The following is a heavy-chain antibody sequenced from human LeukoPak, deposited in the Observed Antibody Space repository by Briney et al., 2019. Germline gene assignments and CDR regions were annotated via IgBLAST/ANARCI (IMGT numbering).Heavy chain of an antibody. V-gene: IGHV3-53*01. CDR2: IYSRGGT. CDR3: ARDPPGIAASGTYY. D-gene: IGHD6-13*01. CDR1: GFSVSNNY. Sequence: PGGSLRLSCEVSGFSVSNNYMNWVRQAPGKGLEWVSLIYSRGGTSYADSVKGRFTISRDSSKNTLFLQMNSLRVEDTAVYYCARDPPGIAASGTYYWGQGTLVTVSS. J-gene: IGHJ4*02.